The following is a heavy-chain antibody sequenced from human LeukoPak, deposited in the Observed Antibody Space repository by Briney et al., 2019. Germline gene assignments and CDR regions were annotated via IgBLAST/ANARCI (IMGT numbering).Heavy chain of an antibody. D-gene: IGHD3-10*01. Sequence: PSETLSLTCTVSGGSISTSNYYWGWIRQPPGKGLEWIGNIFYSGSTYYSPSVKSRVTISLDTSRNQFSLKLSSVTAADTAVYYCARKLLWFGEFPRAYNWFDPWGQGTLVTVSS. V-gene: IGHV4-39*07. CDR2: IFYSGST. CDR3: ARKLLWFGEFPRAYNWFDP. J-gene: IGHJ5*02. CDR1: GGSISTSNYY.